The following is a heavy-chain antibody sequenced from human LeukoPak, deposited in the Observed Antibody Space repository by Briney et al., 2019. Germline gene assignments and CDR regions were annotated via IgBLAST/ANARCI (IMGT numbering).Heavy chain of an antibody. V-gene: IGHV4-34*01. J-gene: IGHJ5*02. CDR1: GGSFSGYY. Sequence: SETLSLTCAVYGGSFSGYYWSWIRQPPGKGLEWIGEINHSGSTSYNPSLKSRVTISVDTSKNQFSLKLSSVTAADTAVYYCARDVAGDPQAAAGTSWFDPWGQGTLVTVSS. CDR3: ARDVAGDPQAAAGTSWFDP. D-gene: IGHD6-13*01. CDR2: INHSGST.